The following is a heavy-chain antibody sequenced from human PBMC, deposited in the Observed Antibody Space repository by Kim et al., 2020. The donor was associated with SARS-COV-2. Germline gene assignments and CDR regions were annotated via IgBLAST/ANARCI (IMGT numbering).Heavy chain of an antibody. Sequence: GGSLRLSCAASGFTFSNAWMSWVRQAPGKGLEWVGRIKSKTDGGTTDYAAPVKGRFTISRDDSKNTLYLQMNSLKTEDTAVYYCTSQQRITMIVVVIFPDYWGKGTLVTVSS. J-gene: IGHJ4*02. CDR1: GFTFSNAW. D-gene: IGHD3-22*01. CDR3: TSQQRITMIVVVIFPDY. V-gene: IGHV3-15*01. CDR2: IKSKTDGGTT.